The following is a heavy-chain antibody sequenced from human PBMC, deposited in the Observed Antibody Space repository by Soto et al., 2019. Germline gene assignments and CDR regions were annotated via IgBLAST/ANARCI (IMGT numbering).Heavy chain of an antibody. Sequence: PSETLSLTCAVYGGSFSGYYWSWIRQPPGKGLEWIGEINHSGSTNYNPSLTSRVTISVDTSKNQFSLKLSSVTAADTAVYYCARRLLVWGSYRAMDYWGQGTLVTVSS. D-gene: IGHD3-16*02. CDR1: GGSFSGYY. CDR2: INHSGST. CDR3: ARRLLVWGSYRAMDY. V-gene: IGHV4-34*01. J-gene: IGHJ4*02.